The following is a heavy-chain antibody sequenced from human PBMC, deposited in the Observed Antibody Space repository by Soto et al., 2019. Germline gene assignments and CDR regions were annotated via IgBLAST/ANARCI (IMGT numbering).Heavy chain of an antibody. V-gene: IGHV4-30-4*01. CDR2: IYKSATT. CDR3: ARGRYCLTGRCFPNWFDS. J-gene: IGHJ5*01. Sequence: SETLSLTCSVSGDSISSVDYFWAWIRQPPGQALEYIGYIYKSATTYYNPSFESRVAISLDTSKSQFSLNVTSVTAADTAVYFCARGRYCLTGRCFPNWFDSWGQGTQVTVSS. D-gene: IGHD2-15*01. CDR1: GDSISSVDYF.